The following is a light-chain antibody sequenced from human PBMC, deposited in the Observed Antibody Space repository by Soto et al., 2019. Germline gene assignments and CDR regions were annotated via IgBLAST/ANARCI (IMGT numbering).Light chain of an antibody. J-gene: IGKJ5*01. V-gene: IGKV3-20*01. CDR2: GAS. CDR1: QSVSNNY. Sequence: EIVLTQSPGTLSLSPGERATLSCMASQSVSNNYLAWYQQKPGQAPRLLIYGASSRPTGIPDRFSGSGSGTDFTLTISRLEPEDFAVYYCQQYGSSSTFGQGTRLEI. CDR3: QQYGSSST.